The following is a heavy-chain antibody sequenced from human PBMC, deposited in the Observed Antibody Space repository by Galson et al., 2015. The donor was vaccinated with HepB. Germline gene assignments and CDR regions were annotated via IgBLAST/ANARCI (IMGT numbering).Heavy chain of an antibody. V-gene: IGHV1-46*01. Sequence: SCKASGYTFTSYYMHWVRQAPGQGLEWMGIINPSGGSTSYAQKFQGRVTMTRDTSTSTVYMELSSLRSEDTAVYYCAREGYDFWRSHYYYGMDVWGQGTPVTVS. CDR1: GYTFTSYY. CDR2: INPSGGST. CDR3: AREGYDFWRSHYYYGMDV. D-gene: IGHD3-3*01. J-gene: IGHJ6*02.